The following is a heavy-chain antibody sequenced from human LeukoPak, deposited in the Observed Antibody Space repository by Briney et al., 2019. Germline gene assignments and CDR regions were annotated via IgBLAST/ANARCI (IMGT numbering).Heavy chain of an antibody. J-gene: IGHJ4*02. CDR3: AKDQDPYYYGSGSYYDY. V-gene: IGHV3-30*02. CDR2: IRYDGSNK. Sequence: GGSLRLSCAASGLTFSSYGMHWVRQAPGKGLEWVAFIRYDGSNKYYADSVKGRFTISRDNSKNTLYLQMNSLRAEDTAVYYCAKDQDPYYYGSGSYYDYWGQGTLVTVSS. CDR1: GLTFSSYG. D-gene: IGHD3-10*01.